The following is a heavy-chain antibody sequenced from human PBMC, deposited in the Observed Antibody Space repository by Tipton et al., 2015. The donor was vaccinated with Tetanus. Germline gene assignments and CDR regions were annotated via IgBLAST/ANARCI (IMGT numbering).Heavy chain of an antibody. J-gene: IGHJ4*02. CDR2: ISDTASTI. V-gene: IGHV3-11*04. CDR3: ASGRTLDY. CDR1: GLSFSDYF. Sequence: SLRLSCAASGLSFSDYFMGWVRQAPGEGLEWISYISDTASTIHYADSVRGRFTISRDNAKNSLYLQINSLRAEDAALYYCASGRTLDYWGQGTLVTVSS.